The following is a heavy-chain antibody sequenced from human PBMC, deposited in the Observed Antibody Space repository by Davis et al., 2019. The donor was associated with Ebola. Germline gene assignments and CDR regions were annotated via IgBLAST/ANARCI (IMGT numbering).Heavy chain of an antibody. CDR1: GFTFSDYY. J-gene: IGHJ4*02. D-gene: IGHD2-2*01. Sequence: GESLKISCAASGFTFSDYYMNWVRQAPGKGLEWVSSISSSSTIYYADSVKGRFTISRDNAKNSLYLQMNSLRAEDTAVYYCARDTGYCSSTSCFSFGYFDYWGQGTLVTVSS. CDR3: ARDTGYCSSTSCFSFGYFDY. V-gene: IGHV3-69-1*01. CDR2: ISSSSTI.